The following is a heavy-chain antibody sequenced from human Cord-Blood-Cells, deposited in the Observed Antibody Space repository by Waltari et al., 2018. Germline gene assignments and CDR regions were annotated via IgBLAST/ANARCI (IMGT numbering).Heavy chain of an antibody. CDR3: ARGRPETAWIQTGAALGTFDY. J-gene: IGHJ4*02. CDR2: IIPIFGTA. CDR1: GGTFSSYA. D-gene: IGHD5-18*01. V-gene: IGHV1-69*01. Sequence: QVQLVQSGAEVKKPGSSVKVSCKASGGTFSSYAISWVRQAPGQGLEWMGGIIPIFGTANYAQKFQGRVTITADESTSTAYMELSSLRSEDTAVYYCARGRPETAWIQTGAALGTFDYWGQGTLVTVSS.